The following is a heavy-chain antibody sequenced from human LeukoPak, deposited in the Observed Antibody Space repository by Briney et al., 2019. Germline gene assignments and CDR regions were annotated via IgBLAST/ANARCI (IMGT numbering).Heavy chain of an antibody. V-gene: IGHV4-61*02. J-gene: IGHJ4*02. Sequence: PSQTLSLTCTVSGGSISSGSYYWSWIRQPAGKGLEWIGRIYTSGSTNYNPSLKSRVTMSLDTSKNQFSLKLSSVTAADTAVYYCARVSEGGGDYWGQGTLVTVSS. CDR3: ARVSEGGGDY. CDR1: GGSISSGSYY. D-gene: IGHD3-16*01. CDR2: IYTSGST.